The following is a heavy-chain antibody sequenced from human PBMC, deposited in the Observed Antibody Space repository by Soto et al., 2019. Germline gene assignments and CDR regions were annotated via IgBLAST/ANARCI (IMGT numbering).Heavy chain of an antibody. D-gene: IGHD1-26*01. CDR2: ISGSGGST. V-gene: IGHV3-23*01. CDR3: AKGADSGSKYYFDY. CDR1: GFTFSSYA. J-gene: IGHJ4*02. Sequence: GGSLRLSCAASGFTFSSYAMTWVRQAPGKGLEWVSGISGSGGSTYYADSVKGRFTISRDNSKNTLYLQMNSLRAEDTALYYCAKGADSGSKYYFDYWGQGTLVTVSS.